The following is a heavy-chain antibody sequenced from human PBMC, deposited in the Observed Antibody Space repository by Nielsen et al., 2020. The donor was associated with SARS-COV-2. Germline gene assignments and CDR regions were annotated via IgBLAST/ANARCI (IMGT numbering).Heavy chain of an antibody. V-gene: IGHV3-23*01. CDR2: ISGSGSNT. Sequence: GESLKISCVASGFTFSKFAMSWVRQAPGKGLEWVSAISGSGSNTYYIDSVKGRFTISVDSSKNTVSLQMNSLRAEDTAVYFCARNTFFDFWGQGTLVTVSS. CDR1: GFTFSKFA. J-gene: IGHJ4*02. CDR3: ARNTFFDF.